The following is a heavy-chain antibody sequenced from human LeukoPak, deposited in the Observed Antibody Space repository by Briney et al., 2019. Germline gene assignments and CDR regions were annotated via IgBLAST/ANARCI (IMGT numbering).Heavy chain of an antibody. CDR3: ARGRRGRKYYYDSSGYSNFDY. D-gene: IGHD3-22*01. V-gene: IGHV4-39*01. CDR1: GGSISSSNYY. J-gene: IGHJ4*02. Sequence: MSSETLSLTCTVSGGSISSSNYYWGWIRQPPGKGLEWIGSIYYSGNTYYNPSLKSRVTISVDTSKNQFSLKLSSVTAADTAVYYCARGRRGRKYYYDSSGYSNFDYWGQGTLVTVSS. CDR2: IYYSGNT.